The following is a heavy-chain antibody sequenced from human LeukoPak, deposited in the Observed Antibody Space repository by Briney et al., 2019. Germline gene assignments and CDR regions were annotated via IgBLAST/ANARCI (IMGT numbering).Heavy chain of an antibody. CDR1: GYTFTSYA. CDR2: INTNTGNP. Sequence: GASVKVSCKASGYTFTSYAMNWVRQAPGQGLEWMGWINTNTGNPTYAQGFTGRFVFSLDTSVSTAYLQISSLKAEDTAVYYCARDLRARTGVTTEGDYDYGMDVWGQGTTVTVSS. J-gene: IGHJ6*02. CDR3: ARDLRARTGVTTEGDYDYGMDV. D-gene: IGHD1-14*01. V-gene: IGHV7-4-1*02.